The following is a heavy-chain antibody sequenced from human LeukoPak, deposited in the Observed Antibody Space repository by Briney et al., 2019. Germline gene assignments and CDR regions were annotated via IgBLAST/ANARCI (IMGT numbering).Heavy chain of an antibody. V-gene: IGHV3-30*14. CDR2: IGYDGVNK. J-gene: IGHJ4*02. D-gene: IGHD3-10*01. Sequence: SLGLSWAAPGVAFGSYPMHWVRQDPSKGLEWVAVIGYDGVNKFYTDSVKGRFTISRDDSKNTLYLQMDSLRPEDTALYYCARDFLRGAPDYFDQWGQGTLVTVSS. CDR3: ARDFLRGAPDYFDQ. CDR1: GVAFGSYP.